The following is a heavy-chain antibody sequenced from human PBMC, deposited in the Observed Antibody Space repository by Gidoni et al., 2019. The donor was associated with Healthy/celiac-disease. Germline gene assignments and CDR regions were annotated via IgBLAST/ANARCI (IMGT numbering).Heavy chain of an antibody. J-gene: IGHJ4*02. CDR3: AKAPLGPADGYNFGFDY. D-gene: IGHD5-12*01. Sequence: LLESGGGLVQPGGSLRLSCAASGFTFSSYAMSWVRQAPGKGLEWVSAISGSGGSTYYADSVKGRFTISRDNSKNTLYLQMNSLRAEDTAVYYCAKAPLGPADGYNFGFDYWGQGTLVTVSS. V-gene: IGHV3-23*01. CDR1: GFTFSSYA. CDR2: ISGSGGST.